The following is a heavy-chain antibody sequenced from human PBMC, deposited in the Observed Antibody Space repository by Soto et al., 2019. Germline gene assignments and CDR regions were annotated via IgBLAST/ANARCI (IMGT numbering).Heavy chain of an antibody. Sequence: PGGSLRLSCEVSGFTFKTYWMSWVRQAPGKGLEWLANMNEDANKKYYADSVKGRFTISRDNSKNTLYLQMNSLRAEDTAVYYCAKAVRIAVYYDSSGYFDYWGQGTLVTVSS. CDR2: MNEDANKK. CDR1: GFTFKTYW. CDR3: AKAVRIAVYYDSSGYFDY. V-gene: IGHV3-7*01. J-gene: IGHJ4*02. D-gene: IGHD3-22*01.